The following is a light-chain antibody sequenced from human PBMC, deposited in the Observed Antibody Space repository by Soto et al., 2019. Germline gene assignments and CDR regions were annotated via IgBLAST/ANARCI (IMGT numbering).Light chain of an antibody. CDR3: ASLVSGNHLF. CDR2: EVS. J-gene: IGLJ2*01. CDR1: SSDVGAYNY. V-gene: IGLV2-8*01. Sequence: QSVLTQPPSASGSPGQSVTISCTGTSSDVGAYNYVSWYQQHPGKAPKLMIYEVSKRPSGVPDRFSGSKSGNTASLTVSGLQAEDEADYYCASLVSGNHLFFGAGTKLTVL.